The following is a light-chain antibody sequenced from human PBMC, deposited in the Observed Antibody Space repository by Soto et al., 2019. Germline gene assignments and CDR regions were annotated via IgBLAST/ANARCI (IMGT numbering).Light chain of an antibody. CDR2: GAS. J-gene: IGKJ4*01. V-gene: IGKV3-15*01. Sequence: EIVMTQSPATLSVSPGERATLSCRASQSVSSNLAWYQQKPGQAPRLLFYGASTRATGIPARFSGSGSGTQVTLTISSLQSEDFAFYYCQQYDNWPLTFGGGTNVEIK. CDR3: QQYDNWPLT. CDR1: QSVSSN.